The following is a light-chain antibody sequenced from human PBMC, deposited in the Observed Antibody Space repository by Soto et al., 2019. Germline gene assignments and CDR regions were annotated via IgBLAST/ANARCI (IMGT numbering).Light chain of an antibody. CDR1: QSVSSSY. Sequence: EIVLTQAPGTLYLSPGERATLSCRASQSVSSSYLAWYQQKPGQAPRLLIYGASSRATGIPDRFSGSGSGTDFTLSISRLEPEDFAVYYCQQYGSSPITFGHGTRLETK. J-gene: IGKJ5*01. CDR2: GAS. CDR3: QQYGSSPIT. V-gene: IGKV3-20*01.